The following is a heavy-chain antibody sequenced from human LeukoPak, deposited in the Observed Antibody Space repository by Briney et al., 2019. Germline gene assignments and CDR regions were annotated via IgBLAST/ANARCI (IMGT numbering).Heavy chain of an antibody. V-gene: IGHV3-23*01. CDR2: ISGSGGGGST. CDR1: GFTFSSYA. Sequence: GGSLRLSCAASGFTFSSYAMSWVRQAPGKGLEWVSNISGSGGGGSTYYADSVKGRFTISRDNSKNTLYLQMNSLRAEDTAVYYSSPAIIGYWGQGTLVTVSS. CDR3: SPAIIGY. D-gene: IGHD2-21*02. J-gene: IGHJ4*02.